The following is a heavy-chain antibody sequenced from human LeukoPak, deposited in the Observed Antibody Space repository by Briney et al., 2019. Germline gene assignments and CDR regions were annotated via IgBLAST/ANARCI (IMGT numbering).Heavy chain of an antibody. Sequence: GGSLRLSCAASGSTVSSNYMSWVRQAPGKGLEWVSVIYSGGSTYYADSVKGRFTISRDNSKNTLYLQMNSLRAEDTAVYYCARSIWFGEPFDYWGQGTLVTVSS. CDR2: IYSGGST. J-gene: IGHJ4*02. D-gene: IGHD3-10*01. CDR1: GSTVSSNY. CDR3: ARSIWFGEPFDY. V-gene: IGHV3-53*01.